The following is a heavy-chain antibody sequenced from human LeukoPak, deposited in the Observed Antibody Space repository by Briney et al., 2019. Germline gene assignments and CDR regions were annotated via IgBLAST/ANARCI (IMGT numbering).Heavy chain of an antibody. CDR2: IYYSGST. D-gene: IGHD3-22*01. Sequence: PSETLSLTCTVSGGSISSYYWSWIRQPPGKGLEWIGYIYYSGSTNYNPSLKSRVTISVDTSKNQFSLKLSSVTAADTAVYYCARLLGGYSDWYFDLWGRGTLVTVSS. CDR1: GGSISSYY. CDR3: ARLLGGYSDWYFDL. V-gene: IGHV4-59*08. J-gene: IGHJ2*01.